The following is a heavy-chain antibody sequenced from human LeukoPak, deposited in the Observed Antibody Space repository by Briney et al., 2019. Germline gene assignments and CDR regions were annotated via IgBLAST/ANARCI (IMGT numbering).Heavy chain of an antibody. CDR1: GFTFSGSA. CDR2: IRSKANSYAT. V-gene: IGHV3-73*01. CDR3: ARWANYDYVWGSYPFDC. Sequence: GGSLRLSCAASGFTFSGSAIHWVRQASGKGLEWVGRIRSKANSYATAYAASIKGRFTISRDDSKITAYLQMNSLRAEDTAVYYCARWANYDYVWGSYPFDCWGQGTLVTVSS. D-gene: IGHD3-16*02. J-gene: IGHJ4*02.